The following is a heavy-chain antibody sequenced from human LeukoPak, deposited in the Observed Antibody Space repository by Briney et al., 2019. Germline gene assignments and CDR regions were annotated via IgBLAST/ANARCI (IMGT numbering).Heavy chain of an antibody. V-gene: IGHV3-74*01. Sequence: GGSLRLSCAASGFTFSSYWMHWVRQDPGKGLLWVSRIDTYGTGTAYADSVKGRFTISGDNAKNTLSLQMNSLRAEDTAVYYCVREFVVTGICIMDVWGKGTTVIVSS. D-gene: IGHD2-21*02. CDR1: GFTFSSYW. CDR2: IDTYGTGT. CDR3: VREFVVTGICIMDV. J-gene: IGHJ6*03.